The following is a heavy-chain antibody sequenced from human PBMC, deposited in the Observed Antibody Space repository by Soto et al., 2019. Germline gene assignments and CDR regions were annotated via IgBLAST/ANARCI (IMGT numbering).Heavy chain of an antibody. CDR3: ERVAIYYASSGSILTRGAFDI. J-gene: IGHJ3*02. CDR1: GDTFTSYY. D-gene: IGHD3-22*01. V-gene: IGHV1-46*01. Sequence: ASVKVSCNASGDTFTSYYMHWGRQSPGQGLEWMGRISPSGGSTIYAQKLQGRVTMTRDTSTSTVYMELSRLRSEDTAVYYRERVAIYYASSGSILTRGAFDIWGQGTMVPVSS. CDR2: ISPSGGST.